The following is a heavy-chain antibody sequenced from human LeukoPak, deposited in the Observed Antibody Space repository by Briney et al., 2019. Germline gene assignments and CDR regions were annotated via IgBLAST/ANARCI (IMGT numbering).Heavy chain of an antibody. CDR1: GGFMTSHY. CDR2: IFASGST. CDR3: ARAVSGSDYWFDP. Sequence: SETLSLTCNVSGGFMTSHYWTWIRQTPGKGLEWIGCIFASGSTNYNPSLKSRVTMSVDTSKMQFSLNLRSLTTADTAVYFCARAVSGSDYWFDPWGQGTQVTVSS. V-gene: IGHV4-59*11. J-gene: IGHJ5*02. D-gene: IGHD5-12*01.